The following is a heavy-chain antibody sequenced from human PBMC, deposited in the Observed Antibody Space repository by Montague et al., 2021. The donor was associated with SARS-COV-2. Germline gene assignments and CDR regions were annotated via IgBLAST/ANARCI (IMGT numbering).Heavy chain of an antibody. CDR2: IWYDGTHK. D-gene: IGHD3-10*01. CDR3: ARDLRFGELSGDY. J-gene: IGHJ4*02. Sequence: SLRLSCAASGFTFSNYDMHWVRQAPGKGLEWVALIWYDGTHKYYADSVKGRFTISRDNSKNTLYLQMNSLRAEDTAVYYCARDLRFGELSGDYWGQGTLVTVSS. CDR1: GFTFSNYD. V-gene: IGHV3-33*01.